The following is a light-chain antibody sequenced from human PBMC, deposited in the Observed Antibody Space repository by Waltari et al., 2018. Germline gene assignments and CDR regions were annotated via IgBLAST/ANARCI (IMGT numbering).Light chain of an antibody. Sequence: DIVMTQSPDSLAVSLGERATINCTSSPSVLYSSNNKHYLDWYQQKPGQPPKLLIYWASTRESGVPDRFSGSGSGTDFTLTISSLQAEDVAVYYCQQYYSTPRTFGQGTKVEIK. J-gene: IGKJ1*01. CDR1: PSVLYSSNNKHY. V-gene: IGKV4-1*01. CDR2: WAS. CDR3: QQYYSTPRT.